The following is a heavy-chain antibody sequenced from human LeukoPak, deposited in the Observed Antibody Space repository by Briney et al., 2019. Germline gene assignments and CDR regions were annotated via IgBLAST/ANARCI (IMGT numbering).Heavy chain of an antibody. V-gene: IGHV4-34*01. J-gene: IGHJ4*02. D-gene: IGHD1-7*01. CDR3: ARPSRMKLELRMFGY. CDR2: INRSGST. CDR1: GGSFSGYY. Sequence: PSETLSLTCAVYGGSFSGYYWSWIRQPPGKGLEWIGEINRSGSTNYNPSLKSRVTISVDTSKNQFSLKLSSVTAADTAVYYCARPSRMKLELRMFGYWGQGTLVTVSS.